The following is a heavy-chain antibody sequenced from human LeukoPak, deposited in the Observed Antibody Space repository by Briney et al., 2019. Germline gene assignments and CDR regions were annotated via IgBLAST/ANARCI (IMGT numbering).Heavy chain of an antibody. J-gene: IGHJ4*02. CDR2: INSNSNYI. V-gene: IGHV3-21*01. CDR3: ARDRDFWSGPFFDY. D-gene: IGHD3-3*01. Sequence: GGSLRLSCAASGFTFSFYSMNWVRQAPGKGREWVSSINSNSNYIYYADSMKGRFTISRDNAKNSLSLQMNSLRAEDTAIYYCARDRDFWSGPFFDYWGQGTLVTVSS. CDR1: GFTFSFYS.